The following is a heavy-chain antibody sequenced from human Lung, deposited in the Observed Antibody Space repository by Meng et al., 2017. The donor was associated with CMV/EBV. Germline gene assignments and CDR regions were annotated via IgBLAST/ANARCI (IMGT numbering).Heavy chain of an antibody. CDR3: VRGHTYVDYYFYGMDV. V-gene: IGHV3-20*04. J-gene: IGHJ6*02. CDR2: INGKGGTI. Sequence: ESLKISCAASGFTFGDFGMGWVRQAPGKGLEWVSGINGKGGTIGYADSVKGRFTISRDNGKNFLYLQKNSLRAEDTALYFCVRGHTYVDYYFYGMDVWGQGTTVTVSS. D-gene: IGHD5-18*01. CDR1: GFTFGDFG.